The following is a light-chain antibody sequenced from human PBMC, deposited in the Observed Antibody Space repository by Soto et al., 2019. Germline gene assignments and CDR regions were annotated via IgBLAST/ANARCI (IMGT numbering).Light chain of an antibody. J-gene: IGKJ1*01. CDR1: QSVSGSY. CDR2: GAS. Sequence: EIVLTQSPGTMSLSPGERATLSCRARQSVSGSYLAWYQQKPGQAPRLLIYGASSRATDIPARFSGSGSGTDFTLTISRLEPEAFAVYYCQEYGTSRTVGQGTKVEIK. V-gene: IGKV3-20*01. CDR3: QEYGTSRT.